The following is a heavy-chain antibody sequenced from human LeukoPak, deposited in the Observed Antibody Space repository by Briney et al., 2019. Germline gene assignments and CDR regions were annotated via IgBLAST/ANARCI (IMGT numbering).Heavy chain of an antibody. Sequence: SETLSLTCTVSGGSISSYYWSWIRQPPGKGLEWIGYIYYSGSTNYNPSLKSRVTISVDTSKNQFSLKLSSVTAADTAVYYYARAIYDYVWGSYRLLSWFDPWGQGTLVTVSS. CDR2: IYYSGST. CDR1: GGSISSYY. CDR3: ARAIYDYVWGSYRLLSWFDP. J-gene: IGHJ5*02. V-gene: IGHV4-59*01. D-gene: IGHD3-16*02.